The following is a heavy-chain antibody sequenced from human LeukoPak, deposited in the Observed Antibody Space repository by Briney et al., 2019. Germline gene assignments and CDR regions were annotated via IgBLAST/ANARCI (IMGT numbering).Heavy chain of an antibody. J-gene: IGHJ5*02. CDR1: GGSISSRSYY. V-gene: IGHV4-39*01. Sequence: SETLSLTCTVSGGSISSRSYYWGWIRQPPGKGLEWIGSMYYSGSTYYNPSLKSRVTISVDTSKNQFSLKLSSVTAADTAVYYCARHESGSSDPYNWFDPWGQGTLVTVSS. CDR2: MYYSGST. CDR3: ARHESGSSDPYNWFDP. D-gene: IGHD6-6*01.